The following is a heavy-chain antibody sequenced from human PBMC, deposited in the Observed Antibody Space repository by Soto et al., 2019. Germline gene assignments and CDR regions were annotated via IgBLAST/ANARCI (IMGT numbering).Heavy chain of an antibody. CDR3: VRTSLVVAAATRADY. V-gene: IGHV3-74*01. J-gene: IGHJ4*02. CDR1: GFTFSSYW. Sequence: EVQLVESGGGLVQPGGFLRLSCAASGFTFSSYWMHWVRQAPGKGLVWVSRINSDGSSTSYADSVKGRFTISRDNAKNTLYLQMNSLRAEDTAVYYCVRTSLVVAAATRADYWGQGTLVTVSS. CDR2: INSDGSST. D-gene: IGHD2-15*01.